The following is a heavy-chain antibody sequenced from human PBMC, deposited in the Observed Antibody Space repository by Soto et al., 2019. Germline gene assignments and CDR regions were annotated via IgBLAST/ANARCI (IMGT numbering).Heavy chain of an antibody. CDR1: GFTFGDYA. Sequence: EVQLVESGGGLVKPGRSLRLSCTASGFTFGDYAMSWFRQAPGKGLEWVGFIRSKAYGGTTEYAASVKGRFTISRDDSKSIAYLQMNSLKTEDTAVYYCTRDFPDYYDSSGYYKDWGQGTLVTVSS. D-gene: IGHD3-22*01. CDR2: IRSKAYGGTT. J-gene: IGHJ4*02. V-gene: IGHV3-49*05. CDR3: TRDFPDYYDSSGYYKD.